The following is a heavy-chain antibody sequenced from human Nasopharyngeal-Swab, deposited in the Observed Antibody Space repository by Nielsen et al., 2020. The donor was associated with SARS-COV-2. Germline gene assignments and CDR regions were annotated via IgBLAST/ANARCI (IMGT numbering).Heavy chain of an antibody. D-gene: IGHD3-3*01. V-gene: IGHV3-21*05. CDR3: ARDWDGGAAIFGVGGWYYYGMDV. CDR2: ISSSSSYI. CDR1: GFTFSSYS. J-gene: IGHJ6*02. Sequence: GESLKISCAASGFTFSSYSMNWVRQAPGKGLEWVSYISSSSSYIYYADSVKGRFTISRDNAKNSLYLQMNSLRAEDTAVYYCARDWDGGAAIFGVGGWYYYGMDVWGQGTTVTASS.